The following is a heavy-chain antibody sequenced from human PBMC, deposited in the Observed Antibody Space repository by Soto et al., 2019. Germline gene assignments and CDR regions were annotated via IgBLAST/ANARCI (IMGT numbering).Heavy chain of an antibody. V-gene: IGHV3-9*01. CDR1: GFTFDDYA. Sequence: GGSLRVSWAASGFTFDDYAMHWVRQAPGKGLEWVSGISWNSGSIGYADSVKGRFTISRDNAKNSLYLQMNSLRAEDTALYYCAKDMSRGYSFDIWGQGTMVT. CDR2: ISWNSGSI. J-gene: IGHJ3*02. D-gene: IGHD5-18*01. CDR3: AKDMSRGYSFDI.